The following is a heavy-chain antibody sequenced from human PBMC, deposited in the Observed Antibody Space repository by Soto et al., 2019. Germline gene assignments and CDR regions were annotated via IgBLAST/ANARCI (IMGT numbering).Heavy chain of an antibody. CDR2: THPGESET. CDR3: ARHENYYYAYYGMDV. V-gene: IGHV5-51*01. Sequence: ESLKISCQSSGYSFTTYWIAWVRQKPGKGLEWMGITHPGESETRYSPSFQGQVTISFDRSTSTAYLQWNSLKASDTAIYYCARHENYYYAYYGMDVWGQGTTVTVSS. CDR1: GYSFTTYW. J-gene: IGHJ6*02.